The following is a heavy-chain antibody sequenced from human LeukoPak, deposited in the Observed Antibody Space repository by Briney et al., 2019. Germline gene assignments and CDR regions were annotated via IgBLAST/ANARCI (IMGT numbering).Heavy chain of an antibody. D-gene: IGHD4-17*01. CDR3: ARAYGDSPFDY. J-gene: IGHJ4*02. Sequence: SVKVSCKASGGTFRSYAISWVRQAPGPRVGWMGRIIPIFGTANYAQKFQGRVTITTDESTSTAYMELSSLRSEDTAVYYCARAYGDSPFDYWGQGTLVTVSS. CDR2: IIPIFGTA. V-gene: IGHV1-69*05. CDR1: GGTFRSYA.